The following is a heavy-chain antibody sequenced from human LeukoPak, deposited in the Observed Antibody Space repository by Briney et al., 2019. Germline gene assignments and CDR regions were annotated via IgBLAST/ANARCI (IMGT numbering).Heavy chain of an antibody. CDR1: GYTFTGYY. CDR2: INPNSGGT. Sequence: ASVKVSCKASGYTFTGYYMHWVRQAPGQGLEWMGWINPNSGGTNYAQKFQGRVTMTRDTSISTAYMELSRLRSDDTAVYYCARVTRSAYSGSYRRYFDYWGQGTLVTVSS. J-gene: IGHJ4*02. CDR3: ARVTRSAYSGSYRRYFDY. V-gene: IGHV1-2*02. D-gene: IGHD1-26*01.